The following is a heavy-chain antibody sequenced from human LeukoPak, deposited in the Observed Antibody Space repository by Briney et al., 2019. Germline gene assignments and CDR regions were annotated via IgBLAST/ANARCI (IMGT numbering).Heavy chain of an antibody. D-gene: IGHD1-26*01. V-gene: IGHV1-18*01. Sequence: ASVKVSCKASGYTFTSYGISWVRQAPGQGLEWMGWISAYNGNTNYAQKLQGRVTMTTDTSTSTAYMKLRSLRSDDTAVYYCARAHGGSFRSYFDYWGQGTLVTVSS. CDR2: ISAYNGNT. CDR3: ARAHGGSFRSYFDY. J-gene: IGHJ4*02. CDR1: GYTFTSYG.